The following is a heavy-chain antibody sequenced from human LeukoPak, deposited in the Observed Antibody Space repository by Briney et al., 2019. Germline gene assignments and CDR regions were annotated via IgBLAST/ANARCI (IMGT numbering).Heavy chain of an antibody. J-gene: IGHJ5*02. CDR2: MNPNSGNT. Sequence: ASVKVSCKASGYTFTSYDINWVRQAAGQGLEWMGWMNPNSGNTGYALKFQGRVTITRNTSISTAYVELSSLRSEDTAVYYCARGRRGSGPNWFDPWGQGTLVTVSS. V-gene: IGHV1-8*03. CDR1: GYTFTSYD. D-gene: IGHD3-10*01. CDR3: ARGRRGSGPNWFDP.